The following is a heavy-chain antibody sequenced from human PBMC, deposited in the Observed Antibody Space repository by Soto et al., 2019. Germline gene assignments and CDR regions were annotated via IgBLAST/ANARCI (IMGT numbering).Heavy chain of an antibody. CDR2: INPSGGST. Sequence: ASVKVSCKASGYTFTSYYMHRVRQAPGQGLEWMGIINPSGGSTSYAQKFQGRVTMTRDTSTSTVYMELSSLRSEDTAVYYCARGGDSGYGLYYYYYYYMDVWGKGTTVTVSS. V-gene: IGHV1-46*03. D-gene: IGHD5-12*01. CDR1: GYTFTSYY. J-gene: IGHJ6*03. CDR3: ARGGDSGYGLYYYYYYYMDV.